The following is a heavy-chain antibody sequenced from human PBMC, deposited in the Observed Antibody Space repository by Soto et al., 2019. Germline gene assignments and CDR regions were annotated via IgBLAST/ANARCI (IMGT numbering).Heavy chain of an antibody. CDR3: AKDGGWSLAVAGLFVY. CDR2: ISDSGGST. Sequence: EVHLLEYGGGLVQPGGSLRLSCVVSGSTFSSDDMSWVRQAPGRGLEWVSGISDSGGSTYYADSVKGRFTISRDNAKNTLYLQMKSMRVEDTALYYCAKDGGWSLAVAGLFVYWGPRTQVTVSS. J-gene: IGHJ4*02. CDR1: GSTFSSDD. D-gene: IGHD6-19*01. V-gene: IGHV3-23*01.